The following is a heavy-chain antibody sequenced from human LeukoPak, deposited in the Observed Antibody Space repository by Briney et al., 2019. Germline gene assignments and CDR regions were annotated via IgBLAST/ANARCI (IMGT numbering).Heavy chain of an antibody. CDR3: IRDEALWRLDY. J-gene: IGHJ4*02. CDR2: IDEGGTNA. Sequence: HPGGSLRLSCAASGFTFSNHWMHWVRQAPGKGLVWVSRIDEGGTNAMYADSAKGRFSISRDNAKNTVNLQMNSLRAEDTGVYYCIRDEALWRLDYWGQGTLVTVSS. CDR1: GFTFSNHW. D-gene: IGHD2-21*01. V-gene: IGHV3-74*03.